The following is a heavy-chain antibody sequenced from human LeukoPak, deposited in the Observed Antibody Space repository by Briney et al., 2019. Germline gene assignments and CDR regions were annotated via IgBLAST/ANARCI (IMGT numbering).Heavy chain of an antibody. V-gene: IGHV3-66*01. CDR3: TKDLMKATMDY. Sequence: PGGSLRLSCAASGFTVSSNYMSWVRQAPGKGLEWVSVIYSGGSTYYADSVRGRFTISRDNSKNTLYLQMNSLRAEDTAVYYCTKDLMKATMDYWGQGTLVTVSS. D-gene: IGHD5-12*01. CDR2: IYSGGST. CDR1: GFTVSSNY. J-gene: IGHJ4*02.